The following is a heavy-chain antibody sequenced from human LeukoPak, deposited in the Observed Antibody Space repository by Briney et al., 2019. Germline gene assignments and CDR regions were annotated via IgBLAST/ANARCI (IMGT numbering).Heavy chain of an antibody. J-gene: IGHJ2*01. CDR1: GGSISSYY. D-gene: IGHD3-16*01. Sequence: SETLSLTCTVSGGSISSYYWSWIRQSPGKGLEWVGYVYNSGDTGKNPSLKSRVTILLGTSKNQCSLKLTSVSAADTAVYYCARLKLGAYFDLWGRGTLATVSS. V-gene: IGHV4-59*08. CDR2: VYNSGDT. CDR3: ARLKLGAYFDL.